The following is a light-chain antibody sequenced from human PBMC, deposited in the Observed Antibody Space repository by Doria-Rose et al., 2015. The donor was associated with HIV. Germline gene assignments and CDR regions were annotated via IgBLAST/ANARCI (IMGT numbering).Light chain of an antibody. Sequence: EIVLTQSSGTLSLSPGERATLSCRASQSFSSTYLAWYQQRPGQAPSLLIYDGSTRATGIPDRFSASGSGTDFTLTINRLEPEDFALYYCHQYGTSWTCGQGTKVEI. V-gene: IGKV3-20*01. CDR2: DGS. CDR1: QSFSSTY. J-gene: IGKJ1*01. CDR3: HQYGTSWT.